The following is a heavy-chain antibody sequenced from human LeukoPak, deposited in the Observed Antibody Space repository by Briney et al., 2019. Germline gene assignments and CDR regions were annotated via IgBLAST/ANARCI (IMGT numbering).Heavy chain of an antibody. CDR2: ISQDGSEK. J-gene: IGHJ5*02. CDR1: GFTFSSYW. Sequence: GGSLRLSCAASGFTFSSYWMSWVRQAPGKGLECVANISQDGSEKYYVDSVKGRFTISRDNAKNSLYLQMNSLRAEDTAVYYCARDPHYYDGSGYYYWFDPWGQGTLVTVSS. D-gene: IGHD3-22*01. CDR3: ARDPHYYDGSGYYYWFDP. V-gene: IGHV3-7*01.